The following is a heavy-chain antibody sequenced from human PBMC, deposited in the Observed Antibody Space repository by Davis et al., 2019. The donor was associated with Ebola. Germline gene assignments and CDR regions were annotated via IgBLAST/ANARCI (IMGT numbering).Heavy chain of an antibody. CDR1: GFTFSSYW. Sequence: GGSLRLSCAASGFTFSSYWMSWVRQAPGKGLEWVANIKQDGSEKYYVDSVKGRFTISRDNAKNSLYLQMNSLRAEDTAVYYCARDVGWGDFWSGYYDYWGQGILVTVSS. J-gene: IGHJ4*02. V-gene: IGHV3-7*01. CDR3: ARDVGWGDFWSGYYDY. CDR2: IKQDGSEK. D-gene: IGHD3-3*01.